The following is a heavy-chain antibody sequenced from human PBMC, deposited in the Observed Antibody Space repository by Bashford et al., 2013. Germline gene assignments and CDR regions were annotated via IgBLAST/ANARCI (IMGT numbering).Heavy chain of an antibody. J-gene: IGHJ3*02. CDR3: TRGSDYGDYVPDAFDI. D-gene: IGHD4-17*01. Sequence: ASVKVSCKASGYTFTSYGISWVRQAPGQGLEWMGWMNPNSGNTAIAQKFQGRLTMTRSSSISTAYMELSSLRSEDTAVYYCTRGSDYGDYVPDAFDIWGQGTMVTVSS. CDR2: MNPNSGNT. CDR1: GYTFTSYG. V-gene: IGHV1-8*02.